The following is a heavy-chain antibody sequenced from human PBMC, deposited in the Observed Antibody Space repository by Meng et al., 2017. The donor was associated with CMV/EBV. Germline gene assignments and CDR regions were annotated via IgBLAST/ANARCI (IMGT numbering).Heavy chain of an antibody. V-gene: IGHV4-39*07. J-gene: IGHJ4*02. CDR2: IYYSGST. CDR3: ATPVGAYYFDY. D-gene: IGHD3-16*01. Sequence: SETLSLTCTVSGGSISSSSYYWGWIRQPPGKGLEWIGSIYYSGSTYYNPSLKSRVTISVDTSKNQFSLKLGYVTAADTAVYYCATPVGAYYFDYWGQGTLVTVSS. CDR1: GGSISSSSYY.